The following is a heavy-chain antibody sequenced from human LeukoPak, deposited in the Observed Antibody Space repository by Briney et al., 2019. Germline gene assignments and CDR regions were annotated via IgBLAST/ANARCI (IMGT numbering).Heavy chain of an antibody. D-gene: IGHD2-2*01. J-gene: IGHJ4*02. Sequence: GGSLRLSCAASGFTFSSYAMSWVRQAPGKGLEWVSAISGSGGSTYYADSVKGRFTISRDNSKNTLYLQMNSLRAEDTAVYYCAKPFDIVVVPAAPDYWGQGTLVTVAS. CDR2: ISGSGGST. V-gene: IGHV3-23*01. CDR1: GFTFSSYA. CDR3: AKPFDIVVVPAAPDY.